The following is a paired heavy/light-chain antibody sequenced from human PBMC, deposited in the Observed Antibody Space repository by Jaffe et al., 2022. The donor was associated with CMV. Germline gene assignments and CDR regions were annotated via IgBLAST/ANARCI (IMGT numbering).Light chain of an antibody. CDR3: QAWDSSSYV. V-gene: IGLV3-1*01. J-gene: IGLJ1*01. CDR2: QDN. CDR1: KLGDKY. Sequence: SYELTQPPSVSVSPGQTASITCSGDKLGDKYACWYQQKPGQSPVLVIYQDNKRPSGIPERFSGSNSGNTATLTISGTQAMDEADYYCQAWDSSSYVFGTGTKVTVL.
Heavy chain of an antibody. V-gene: IGHV3-23*01. D-gene: IGHD5-18*01. CDR2: ISGSGGST. Sequence: EVQLLESGGGLVQPGGSLRLSCAASGFTFSRDAMSWVRQAPGKGLEWVSGISGSGGSTYYADSVKGRFTISRDNSKNTLYLQMSSLRAEDTAIYYCAKLRGDGGYNYGFDYWGQGTLVTVSS. J-gene: IGHJ4*02. CDR3: AKLRGDGGYNYGFDY. CDR1: GFTFSRDA.